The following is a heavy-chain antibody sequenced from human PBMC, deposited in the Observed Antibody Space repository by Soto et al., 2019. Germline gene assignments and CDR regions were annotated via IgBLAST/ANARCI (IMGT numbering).Heavy chain of an antibody. CDR2: IYYSGST. V-gene: IGHV4-59*01. Sequence: SETLSLTCTVSGGSISSYYWSLIRQPPGKGLEWIGYIYYSGSTNYNPSLKSRVTISVDTSKNQFSLKLCSVTAADTAVYYCARDISPGGIVVVPAAETNRHYYDYGMDVWGQGTTVTVSS. CDR3: ARDISPGGIVVVPAAETNRHYYDYGMDV. CDR1: GGSISSYY. J-gene: IGHJ6*02. D-gene: IGHD2-2*01.